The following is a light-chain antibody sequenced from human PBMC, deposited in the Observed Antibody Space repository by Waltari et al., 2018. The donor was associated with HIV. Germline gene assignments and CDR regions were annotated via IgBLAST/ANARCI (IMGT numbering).Light chain of an antibody. Sequence: DIQMTQSPSSLSASVGDRVIITCRTSQDTSNYFAWYQQKPGKVPKLLIYAASTLQPGVPSRFSGSGSGTDFTLTISSLQPEDVATYYCQKYRSAPFTFGPGTKVDL. CDR3: QKYRSAPFT. CDR2: AAS. J-gene: IGKJ3*01. V-gene: IGKV1-27*01. CDR1: QDTSNY.